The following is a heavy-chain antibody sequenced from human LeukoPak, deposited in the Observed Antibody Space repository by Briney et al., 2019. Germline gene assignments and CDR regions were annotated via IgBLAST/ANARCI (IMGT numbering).Heavy chain of an antibody. CDR3: ARVRYYYDSSGYRTLYYFDY. CDR2: IYYSGST. V-gene: IGHV4-59*01. Sequence: SETLSLTCTVSGGSISSYYWSWIRQPPGKGLEWIGYIYYSGSTNYNPSLKSRVTISVDTSKHQFSLKLSSVTAADTAVYYCARVRYYYDSSGYRTLYYFDYWGQGTLVTVSS. D-gene: IGHD3-22*01. J-gene: IGHJ4*02. CDR1: GGSISSYY.